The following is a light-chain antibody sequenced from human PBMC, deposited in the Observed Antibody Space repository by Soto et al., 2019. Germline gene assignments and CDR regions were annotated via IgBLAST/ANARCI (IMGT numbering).Light chain of an antibody. J-gene: IGKJ2*01. CDR1: QII. Sequence: DIPMTQSPSASVGDRVIITCRASQIIQQKPGKAPKLLIYAASNLQSGVPSRFSGSGSGRDFTLTISNLQPEDFATYYCQQSYSTPRTFGQGTKLEIK. CDR2: AAS. V-gene: IGKV1-39*01. CDR3: QQSYSTPRT.